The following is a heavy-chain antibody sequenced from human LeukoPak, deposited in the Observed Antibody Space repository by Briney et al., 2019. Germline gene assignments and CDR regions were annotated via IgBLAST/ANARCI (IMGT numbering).Heavy chain of an antibody. CDR1: GYTFTGYY. D-gene: IGHD6-13*01. J-gene: IGHJ4*02. CDR3: ASPLAAAGMVTTKVDY. Sequence: APVKVSCKASGYTFTGYYMHWVRQAPGQGLEWMGWINPNSGGTNYAQKFQGRVTITRNTSISTAYMELSSLGAEDTAVYYCASPLAAAGMVTTKVDYWGQGTLVTVSS. CDR2: INPNSGGT. V-gene: IGHV1-2*02.